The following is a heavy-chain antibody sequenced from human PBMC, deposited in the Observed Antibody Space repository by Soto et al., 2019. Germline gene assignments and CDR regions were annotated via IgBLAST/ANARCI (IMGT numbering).Heavy chain of an antibody. CDR2: INPIVSMS. CDR3: AASYGSGYRAFDY. J-gene: IGHJ4*02. D-gene: IGHD3-10*01. V-gene: IGHV1-69*02. CDR1: GDTFSFYT. Sequence: QVQLVQSGTAVKKPGSSVKVSCKASGDTFSFYTINWVRQAPGLGLEWVGRINPIVSMSNYAQKFQGRVSMTADKSTSTAYVELRSLRSDDTAMYFWAASYGSGYRAFDYWGQGALVIVSS.